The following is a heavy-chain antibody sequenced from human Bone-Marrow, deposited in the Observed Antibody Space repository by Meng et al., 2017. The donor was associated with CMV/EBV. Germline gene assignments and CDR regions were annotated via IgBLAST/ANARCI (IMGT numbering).Heavy chain of an antibody. CDR2: ISYDGSNK. CDR1: GFTFSSYA. CDR3: ARDPVRWNDDLSFDY. D-gene: IGHD1-1*01. Sequence: GESLKISCAASGFTFSSYAMHWVRQAPGKGLEWVAVISYDGSNKYYADSVKGRFTISRDNSKNTLYLQMNSLRAEDTAVYYCARDPVRWNDDLSFDYWGQGTLVTVCS. V-gene: IGHV3-30-3*01. J-gene: IGHJ4*02.